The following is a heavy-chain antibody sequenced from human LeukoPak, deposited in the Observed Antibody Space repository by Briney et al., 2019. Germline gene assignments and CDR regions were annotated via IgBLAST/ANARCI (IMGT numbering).Heavy chain of an antibody. Sequence: PGRSLRLSCAASGFTFSTYWMSWVRQAPGKRLDLVANIKQDGSEKYYVDSVKGRFTICRDNAKNSMYLEMNSLRAEDTAVYYCARALVGDGASAYWGQGTLVTVSS. CDR2: IKQDGSEK. CDR1: GFTFSTYW. J-gene: IGHJ4*02. D-gene: IGHD4/OR15-4a*01. CDR3: ARALVGDGASAY. V-gene: IGHV3-7*05.